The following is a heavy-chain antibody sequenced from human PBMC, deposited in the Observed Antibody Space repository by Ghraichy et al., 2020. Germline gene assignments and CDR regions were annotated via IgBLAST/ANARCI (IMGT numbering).Heavy chain of an antibody. CDR1: GFTFSSYA. V-gene: IGHV3-64D*06. D-gene: IGHD3-10*01. CDR3: VKVPYGSGSYIFDY. CDR2: ISSNGGST. Sequence: GGSLRLPCSASGFTFSSYAMHWVRQAPGKGLEYVSAISSNGGSTYYADSVKGRFTISRDNSKNTLYLQMSSLRAEDTAVYYCVKVPYGSGSYIFDYWGQGTLVTVSS. J-gene: IGHJ4*02.